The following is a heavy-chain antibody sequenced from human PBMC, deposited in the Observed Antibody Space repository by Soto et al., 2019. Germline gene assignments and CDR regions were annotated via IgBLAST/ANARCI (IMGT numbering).Heavy chain of an antibody. CDR3: AKDPPPMDV. CDR1: GGTFSSYT. CDR2: IIPILGIA. Sequence: SVKVSCKASGGTFSSYTISWVRQAPGQGLEWMGRIIPILGIANYAQKFQGRVTITTDTSTSTAYMELRSLRSDDTAVYYCAKDPPPMDVWGQGTTVTVSS. V-gene: IGHV1-69*04. J-gene: IGHJ6*02.